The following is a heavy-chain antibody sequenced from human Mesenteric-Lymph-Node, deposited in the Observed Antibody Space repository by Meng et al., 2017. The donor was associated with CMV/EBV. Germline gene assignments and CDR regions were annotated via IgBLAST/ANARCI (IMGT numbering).Heavy chain of an antibody. V-gene: IGHV3-66*01. CDR2: IYRGDNT. J-gene: IGHJ4*02. CDR3: TGDSVSNPNLDY. CDR1: GFYVRAKY. Sequence: VHLVESGGGVVQPGRSLRLSCAASGFYVRAKYMSWVRQAPGKGLEWVCIIYRGDNTYYIDSVKDRFTVSRDNSKNTMYLQMNSLRVEDTAVYYCTGDSVSNPNLDYWGQGTLVTVSS. D-gene: IGHD3-10*01.